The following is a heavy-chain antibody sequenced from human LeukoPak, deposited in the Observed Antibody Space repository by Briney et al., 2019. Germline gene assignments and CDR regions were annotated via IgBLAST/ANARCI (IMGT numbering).Heavy chain of an antibody. J-gene: IGHJ1*01. CDR1: GYTFTSYG. D-gene: IGHD6-19*01. CDR3: ARSAPLIAVAGTLYFQH. CDR2: ISAYNGNT. Sequence: ASVKVSCKASGYTFTSYGISWVRQAPGQGLEWMGWISAYNGNTNYAQKLQGRVTMTTDTSTSTAYMELRSLRSDDTAVYYCARSAPLIAVAGTLYFQHWGQGTLVTVSS. V-gene: IGHV1-18*01.